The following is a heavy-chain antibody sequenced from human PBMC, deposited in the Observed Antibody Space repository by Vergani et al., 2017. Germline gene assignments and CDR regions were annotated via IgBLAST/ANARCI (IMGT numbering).Heavy chain of an antibody. CDR1: GFTFSSYS. Sequence: EVQLVESGGGLVKPGGSLRLSCAASGFTFSSYSMNWVRQAPGKGLEWVSSISSSSSYIYYADSVKGRLTISRDNAKNSLYLQMNSLRAEDTAVYYCASTGYSYGYGTFDYWGQGTLVTVSS. J-gene: IGHJ4*02. V-gene: IGHV3-21*01. D-gene: IGHD5-18*01. CDR3: ASTGYSYGYGTFDY. CDR2: ISSSSSYI.